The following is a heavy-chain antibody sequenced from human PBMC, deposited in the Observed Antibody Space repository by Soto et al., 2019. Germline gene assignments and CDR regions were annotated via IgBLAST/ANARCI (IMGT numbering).Heavy chain of an antibody. CDR3: AKEPFYGDYVTYFGY. D-gene: IGHD4-17*01. Sequence: GGSLRLSCAASGFSLSSYGMHWVRQAPGKGLEWVAVISYDGSNKYYADSVKGRFTISRDNSKNTLYLQMNSLRAEDTAVYYCAKEPFYGDYVTYFGYWGQGTLVTVSS. CDR2: ISYDGSNK. CDR1: GFSLSSYG. V-gene: IGHV3-30*18. J-gene: IGHJ4*02.